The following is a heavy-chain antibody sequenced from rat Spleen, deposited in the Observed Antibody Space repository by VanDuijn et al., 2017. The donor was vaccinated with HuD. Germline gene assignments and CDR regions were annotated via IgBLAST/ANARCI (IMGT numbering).Heavy chain of an antibody. CDR2: IWTGGNT. V-gene: IGHV2-30*01. D-gene: IGHD1-11*01. CDR3: ARDDYGGYRGLDY. Sequence: QVQLQESGPGLVQPSQTLSLSCTVSGFSLGSYGVVWIRQPPGKSLEWMGVIWTGGNTAYNSLLKSRLSIIRDTSKSQVFLKMNSLQTEDTATYYCARDDYGGYRGLDYWGQGVMVTVSS. J-gene: IGHJ2*01. CDR1: GFSLGSYG.